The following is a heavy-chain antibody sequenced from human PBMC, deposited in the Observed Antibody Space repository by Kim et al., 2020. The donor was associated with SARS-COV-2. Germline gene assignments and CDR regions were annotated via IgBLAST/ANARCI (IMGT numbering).Heavy chain of an antibody. D-gene: IGHD3-22*01. J-gene: IGHJ6*02. Sequence: SVKVSCKASGFTFTSSAVQWVRQARGQRLEWIGWIVVGSGNTNYAQKFQERVTITRDMSTSTAYMELSSLRSEDTAVYYCAAESTYYYDSSGYYYSYYYYGMDVWGQGTTVTVSS. CDR1: GFTFTSSA. CDR2: IVVGSGNT. CDR3: AAESTYYYDSSGYYYSYYYYGMDV. V-gene: IGHV1-58*01.